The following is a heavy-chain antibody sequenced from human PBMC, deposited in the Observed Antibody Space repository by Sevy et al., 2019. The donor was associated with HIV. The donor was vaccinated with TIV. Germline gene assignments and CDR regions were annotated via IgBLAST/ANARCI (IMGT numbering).Heavy chain of an antibody. J-gene: IGHJ4*02. D-gene: IGHD3-16*01. CDR3: ASVGGAREGYDYVGSSFIDH. V-gene: IGHV1-69*13. Sequence: ASVKVSCKVSGGSFSNSDVIWVRQAPGQGLEWMGRIIPRVGTANYAQRFQGRVTITADESTRTVFMELSRLRSEDTALFYCASVGGAREGYDYVGSSFIDHWGQGTLVTVSS. CDR1: GGSFSNSD. CDR2: IIPRVGTA.